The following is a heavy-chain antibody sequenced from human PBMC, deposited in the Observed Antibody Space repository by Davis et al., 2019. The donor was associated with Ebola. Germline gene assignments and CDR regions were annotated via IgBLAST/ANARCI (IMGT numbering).Heavy chain of an antibody. J-gene: IGHJ5*02. CDR1: GFTFTRSA. V-gene: IGHV1-58*01. CDR2: IVVGNGNT. CDR3: VAGGTGGADNWFDP. D-gene: IGHD7-27*01. Sequence: VKVSCKPSGFTFTRSAVQWVRQARGQLLESIGWIVVGNGNTNYAQKFRERVTITRAMSTSTAYLELSSLTSEDTAVYYCVAGGTGGADNWFDPWGQGTLVTVSS.